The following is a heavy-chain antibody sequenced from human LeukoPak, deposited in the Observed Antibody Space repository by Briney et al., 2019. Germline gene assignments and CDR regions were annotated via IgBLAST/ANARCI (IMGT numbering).Heavy chain of an antibody. D-gene: IGHD1-14*01. CDR2: MNPNSGNT. V-gene: IGHV1-8*01. J-gene: IGHJ6*03. CDR3: ARDLEPGFPYYYYMDV. CDR1: GYTFTSYD. Sequence: ASVKVSCKASGYTFTSYDINWVRQATGQGLEWMGWMNPNSGNTGYAQKFQGRVTMTRDTSISTAYMELSRLRSDDTAVYYCARDLEPGFPYYYYMDVWGKGTTVTISS.